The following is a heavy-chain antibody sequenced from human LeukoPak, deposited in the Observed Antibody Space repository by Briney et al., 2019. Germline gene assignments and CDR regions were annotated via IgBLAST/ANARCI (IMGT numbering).Heavy chain of an antibody. J-gene: IGHJ4*02. CDR1: GFTFSSYS. D-gene: IGHD6-6*01. Sequence: GGSLRLYCAASGFTFSSYSMNWVRQAPGKGLEWVSSISSSSSYIYYADSVKGRFTISRDNAKNSLYLQMNSLRAEDTAVYYCARMIFYSSSPLDYWGQGTLVTVSS. CDR2: ISSSSSYI. CDR3: ARMIFYSSSPLDY. V-gene: IGHV3-21*01.